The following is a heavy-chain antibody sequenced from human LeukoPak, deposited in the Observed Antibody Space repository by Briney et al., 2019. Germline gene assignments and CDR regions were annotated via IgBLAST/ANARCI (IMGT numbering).Heavy chain of an antibody. D-gene: IGHD3-22*01. CDR1: GFTFSSYG. CDR3: AKELGSSGYYYVVSDDAFDI. V-gene: IGHV3-30*18. J-gene: IGHJ3*02. CDR2: ISYDGSNR. Sequence: PGGSLRLSCAASGFTFSSYGMHWVRQAPGKGLEWVAVISYDGSNRYYADSVKGRFTISRDNSKNTLYLQMNSLRAEDTAVYYCAKELGSSGYYYVVSDDAFDIWGQGTMVTVSS.